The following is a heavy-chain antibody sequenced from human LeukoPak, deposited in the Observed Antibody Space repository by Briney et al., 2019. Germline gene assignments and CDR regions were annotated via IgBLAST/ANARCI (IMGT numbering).Heavy chain of an antibody. J-gene: IGHJ4*02. Sequence: SETLSLTCAVYGGSFSGYYWSWIPQPPGKGLEWIGEINHSGSTNYNPSLKSRVTISVDTSKNQFSLKLSSVTAADTAVYYCARGQGGSYYDYWGQGTLVTVSS. CDR2: INHSGST. D-gene: IGHD3-16*01. V-gene: IGHV4-34*01. CDR3: ARGQGGSYYDY. CDR1: GGSFSGYY.